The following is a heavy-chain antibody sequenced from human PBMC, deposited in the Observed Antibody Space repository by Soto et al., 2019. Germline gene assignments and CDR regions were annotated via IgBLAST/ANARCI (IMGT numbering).Heavy chain of an antibody. D-gene: IGHD6-13*01. J-gene: IGHJ5*02. CDR2: ISFDGGNQ. CDR1: GFDFNTYG. CDR3: AKDSSVTAAGSGGWFDP. Sequence: QVQLVQSGGGVVQPGRSLRLSCAASGFDFNTYGLHWVRQAPGKGLEWVAGISFDGGNQYYADSVKGRFTISSDKSNNTLYLQMTSLGAEDTATYYCAKDSSVTAAGSGGWFDPWGQGTLVIVSS. V-gene: IGHV3-30*18.